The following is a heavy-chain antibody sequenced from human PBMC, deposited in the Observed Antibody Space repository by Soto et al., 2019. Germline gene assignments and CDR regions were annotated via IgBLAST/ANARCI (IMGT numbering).Heavy chain of an antibody. CDR2: IYTGGNT. CDR3: AKSGGGYNYAY. J-gene: IGHJ4*02. D-gene: IGHD5-12*01. CDR1: GFTVSDNY. Sequence: EVQLVESGGGLIQPGGSLRLSCAASGFTVSDNYMSWVRQAPGKGLQWVSVIYTGGNTYYADSVMGRFTISRDNSKNTLYLQMNSLTAEDTAVYYCAKSGGGYNYAYWGQGTLVTVSS. V-gene: IGHV3-53*01.